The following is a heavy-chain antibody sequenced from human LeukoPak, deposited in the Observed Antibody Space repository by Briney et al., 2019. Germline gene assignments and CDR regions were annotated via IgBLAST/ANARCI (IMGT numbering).Heavy chain of an antibody. CDR1: GGSFSGYS. CDR2: INHSGST. V-gene: IGHV4-34*01. J-gene: IGHJ3*02. Sequence: SETLSLTCAVYGGSFSGYSWSWIHQPPGKGLEWIGEINHSGSTNYNPSLKSRVTISVDTSKNQFSLKMSAVTAADTAVYYCASSPTGAAFDIWGQGTMVTVSS. D-gene: IGHD3-10*01. CDR3: ASSPTGAAFDI.